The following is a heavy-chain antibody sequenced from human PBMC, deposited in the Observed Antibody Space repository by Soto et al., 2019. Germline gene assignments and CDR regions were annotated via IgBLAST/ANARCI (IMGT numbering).Heavy chain of an antibody. V-gene: IGHV4-34*01. CDR2: INHSGST. Sequence: QVQLQQWGAGLLKPSETLSLTCAVYGGSFSGYYWSWIRQPPGKGLEWIGEINHSGSTNYNPSLKTRVTISVDTSKNQFSLKLSSVTAADPAVYYCAGQDYDFWSGYRTGDYWGQGTLVTVSS. CDR3: AGQDYDFWSGYRTGDY. D-gene: IGHD3-3*01. CDR1: GGSFSGYY. J-gene: IGHJ4*02.